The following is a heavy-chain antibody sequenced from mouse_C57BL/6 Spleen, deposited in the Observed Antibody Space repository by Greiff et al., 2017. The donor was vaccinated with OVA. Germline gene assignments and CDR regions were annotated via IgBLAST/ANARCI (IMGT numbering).Heavy chain of an antibody. Sequence: QVQLQQSGAELVKPGASVKLSCKASGYTFTSYWMHWVKQRPGQGLEWIGIIHPNNGSTTYNEKFKSKATLTVDKSSSTAYMQLSSLTSEDSAVDYCARRYSNYAMDYWGQGTSVTVSS. D-gene: IGHD2-5*01. CDR1: GYTFTSYW. CDR3: ARRYSNYAMDY. CDR2: IHPNNGST. V-gene: IGHV1-64*01. J-gene: IGHJ4*01.